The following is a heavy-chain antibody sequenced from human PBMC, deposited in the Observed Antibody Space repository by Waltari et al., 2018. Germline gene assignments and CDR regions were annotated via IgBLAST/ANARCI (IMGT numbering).Heavy chain of an antibody. CDR1: GYTFTDYY. V-gene: IGHV1-2*02. Sequence: QVQLVQSGAEVKKPGASVKVSCKASGYTFTDYYIHWVRQAPGQGLGWMGWVNPNSGGENYAQKCQGRVTMTGDTAISTAYMELSRLRSDDTAVYYCARGYSSVDYFDYWGQGTLVTVSS. J-gene: IGHJ4*02. D-gene: IGHD6-19*01. CDR2: VNPNSGGE. CDR3: ARGYSSVDYFDY.